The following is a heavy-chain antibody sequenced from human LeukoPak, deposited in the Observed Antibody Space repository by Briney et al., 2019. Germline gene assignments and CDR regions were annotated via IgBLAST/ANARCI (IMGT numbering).Heavy chain of an antibody. CDR3: ARRPWFGGMTPLSYYYYMDV. J-gene: IGHJ6*03. CDR2: ISHDSGVR. D-gene: IGHD3-10*01. CDR1: GFIFSRDS. Sequence: PGGSLRLSCEASGFIFSRDSMNWVRQAPGKGLEWISYISHDSGVRYYADSVRGRFTISRDNAKNSLHLQMHSLRAEDTAVYYCARRPWFGGMTPLSYYYYMDVWGKGTTVTVSS. V-gene: IGHV3-48*01.